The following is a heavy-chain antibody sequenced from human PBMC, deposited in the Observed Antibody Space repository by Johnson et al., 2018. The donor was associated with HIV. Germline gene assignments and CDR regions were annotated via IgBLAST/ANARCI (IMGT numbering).Heavy chain of an antibody. Sequence: MLLVESGGGLVKPGGSLRLSCAASGFTFSSYAMSWVRQAPGKGLEWVSAISGSGGSTYYADSVTGRFTISRDNSKNTLYLQMNSLRAEDTAVYYCAKAIGGHDAFDIWGQGTMVTVSS. V-gene: IGHV3-23*04. CDR3: AKAIGGHDAFDI. CDR1: GFTFSSYA. CDR2: ISGSGGST. D-gene: IGHD3-16*01. J-gene: IGHJ3*02.